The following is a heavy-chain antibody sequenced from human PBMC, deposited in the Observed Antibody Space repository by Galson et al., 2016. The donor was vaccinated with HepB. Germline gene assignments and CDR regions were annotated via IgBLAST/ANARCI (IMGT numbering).Heavy chain of an antibody. Sequence: SETLSLTCNVSGGSVSSGSFYWTWIRKPPGKGLEWLGYSYHSGSTRYSPSLEGRLTISLDTSKNHLSLKLTSVTAADTAVYYCARGHDYGPTNWFDPWGQGILVTVSS. V-gene: IGHV4-61*03. D-gene: IGHD4/OR15-4a*01. CDR3: ARGHDYGPTNWFDP. J-gene: IGHJ5*02. CDR2: SYHSGST. CDR1: GGSVSSGSFY.